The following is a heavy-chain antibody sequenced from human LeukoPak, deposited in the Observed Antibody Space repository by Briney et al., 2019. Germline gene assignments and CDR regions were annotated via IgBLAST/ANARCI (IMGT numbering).Heavy chain of an antibody. J-gene: IGHJ4*02. CDR2: ISYDGSNK. CDR3: AKDPYNWNVAKFDY. V-gene: IGHV3-30*18. Sequence: GGSLRLSCAASGFNFNTYTMNWVRQAPGKGLEWVAVISYDGSNKYYADSVKGRFTISRDNSKNTLYLQMNSLRAEDTAVYYCAKDPYNWNVAKFDYWGQGTLVTVSS. CDR1: GFNFNTYT. D-gene: IGHD1-1*01.